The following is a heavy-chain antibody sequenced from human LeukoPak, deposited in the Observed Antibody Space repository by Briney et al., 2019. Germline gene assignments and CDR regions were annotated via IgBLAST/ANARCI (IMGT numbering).Heavy chain of an antibody. CDR1: GGSISSYY. D-gene: IGHD6-13*01. CDR2: IYTSGST. CDR3: ARDIYSSSLNPLGFDY. V-gene: IGHV4-4*07. Sequence: SETLSLTCTVSGGSISSYYWSWIRQPAGKGLEWIGRIYTSGSTNYNPSLKSRVTMSVDTSKNQFSLKLSSVTAADTAVYYCARDIYSSSLNPLGFDYWGQGTLVTVSS. J-gene: IGHJ4*02.